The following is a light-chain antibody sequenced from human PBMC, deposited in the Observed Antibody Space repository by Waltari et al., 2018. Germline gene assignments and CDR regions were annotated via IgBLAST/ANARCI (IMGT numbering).Light chain of an antibody. V-gene: IGLV4-69*01. CDR3: QTWGTDIVV. CDR2: LNSDGSH. CDR1: SGHSSYA. Sequence: HLVLTQSPSASASLGASVKLTCTLSSGHSSYAIAWHQQQPEKGPRYLMKLNSDGSHSKGDGIPDRFSGSSSGAERYLTISSLQSEEEADYYCQTWGTDIVVFGGGTKLTVL. J-gene: IGLJ2*01.